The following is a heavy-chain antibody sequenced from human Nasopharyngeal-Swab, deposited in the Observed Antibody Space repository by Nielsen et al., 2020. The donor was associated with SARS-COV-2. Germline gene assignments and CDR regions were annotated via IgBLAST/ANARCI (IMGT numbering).Heavy chain of an antibody. CDR2: IWYDGSNK. CDR1: GFTFSSHG. V-gene: IGHV3-33*01. CDR3: ASLNYYGSELFDY. J-gene: IGHJ4*02. Sequence: GESLKISCAASGFTFSSHGMHWVRQAPGKGLEWVAVIWYDGSNKYYGDSVKGRFTISRDNSKNTLYLQMNSLRAEDTAVYYCASLNYYGSELFDYWGQGTLVTVSS. D-gene: IGHD3-10*01.